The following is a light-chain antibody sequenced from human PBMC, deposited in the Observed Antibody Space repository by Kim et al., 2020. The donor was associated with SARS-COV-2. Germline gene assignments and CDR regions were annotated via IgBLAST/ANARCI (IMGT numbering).Light chain of an antibody. CDR3: QSYDSSNQV. CDR1: SGSIASNY. J-gene: IGLJ3*02. V-gene: IGLV6-57*01. CDR2: EDN. Sequence: GQTITNSCNRSSGSIASNYVQWYQQRPGSSPTTVIYEDNQRPSGVPDRFSGSIDSSSNSASRTSSGLKTEDEADYYCQSYDSSNQVFGGGTQLTVL.